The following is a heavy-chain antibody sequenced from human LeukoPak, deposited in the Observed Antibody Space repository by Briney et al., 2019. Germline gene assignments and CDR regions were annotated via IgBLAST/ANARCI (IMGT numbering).Heavy chain of an antibody. CDR3: ARGGIFGVVKKIKNYFDY. V-gene: IGHV4-34*01. D-gene: IGHD3-3*01. J-gene: IGHJ4*02. Sequence: SETLSLTCAVYGGSFSGYYWSWIRQPPGKGLEWIGEINHSGSTNYNPSLKSRVTISVDTSKNQFSLKLSSVTAADTAVYYCARGGIFGVVKKIKNYFDYWGQGTLVTVSS. CDR2: INHSGST. CDR1: GGSFSGYY.